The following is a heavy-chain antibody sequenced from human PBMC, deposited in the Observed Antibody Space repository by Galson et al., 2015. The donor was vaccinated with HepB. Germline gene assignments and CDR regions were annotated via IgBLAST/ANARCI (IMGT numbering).Heavy chain of an antibody. CDR1: GFTFSSYG. J-gene: IGHJ4*02. Sequence: SLRLSCAASGFTFSSYGMHWVRQAPGKGLEWVAVIWYDGSNKYYADSVKGRFTISRDNSKNTLYLQMNSLRAEDTAVYYCARDYYGSGSLYYFDYWGQGTLVTVSS. V-gene: IGHV3-33*01. D-gene: IGHD3-10*01. CDR2: IWYDGSNK. CDR3: ARDYYGSGSLYYFDY.